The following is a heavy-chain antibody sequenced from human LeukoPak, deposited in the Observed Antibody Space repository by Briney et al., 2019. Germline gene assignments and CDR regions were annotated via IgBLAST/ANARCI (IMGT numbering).Heavy chain of an antibody. D-gene: IGHD2-15*01. Sequence: SQTLSLTCTVSGGSISRGDYYWSWIRQPPGKGLEWIGYIYYSGSTYYNPSLKSRVTISVDTSKNQFSLKLSSVTAADTAVYYCARASIGYCSGGSCYSGAFDIWGQGTMVTVSS. CDR1: GGSISRGDYY. CDR3: ARASIGYCSGGSCYSGAFDI. V-gene: IGHV4-30-4*01. CDR2: IYYSGST. J-gene: IGHJ3*02.